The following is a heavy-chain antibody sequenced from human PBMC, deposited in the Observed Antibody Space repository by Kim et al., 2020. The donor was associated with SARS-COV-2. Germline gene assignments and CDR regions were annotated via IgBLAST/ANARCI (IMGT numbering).Heavy chain of an antibody. J-gene: IGHJ6*02. CDR3: ARELVPAAIVYYYYGMDV. D-gene: IGHD2-2*02. Sequence: KGRFTTSRDNAKNSLYLQMNSLRAEDTAVYYCARELVPAAIVYYYYGMDVWGQGTTVTVSS. V-gene: IGHV3-11*06.